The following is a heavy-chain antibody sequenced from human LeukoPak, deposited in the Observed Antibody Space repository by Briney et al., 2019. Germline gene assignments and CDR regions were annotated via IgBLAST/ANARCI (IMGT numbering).Heavy chain of an antibody. V-gene: IGHV4-4*02. CDR2: IHHRGGT. CDR3: ATPNDAFNI. CDR1: GGSISNENW. Sequence: SETLSLTCAVSGGSISNENWWSWVRPPPGKGLEWVGEIHHRGGTNYNPSLRSRVTISIDTPKNQFSLKLTSVTAADTAVYYCATPNDAFNIWGQGTMVTVSS. J-gene: IGHJ3*02.